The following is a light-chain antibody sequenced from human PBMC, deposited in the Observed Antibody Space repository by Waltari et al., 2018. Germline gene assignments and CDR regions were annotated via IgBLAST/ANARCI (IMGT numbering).Light chain of an antibody. J-gene: IGKJ2*01. CDR3: QHYNLHSET. Sequence: DIQLTQSPSFLSASVGDRVTITCRASQGFSSTYLVWYQQKPGKAPKLLIYAASTLQSGVPSRFSGSGSGTEFTLTISSLQPDDFATYYCQHYNLHSETFGQGTKLEIK. V-gene: IGKV1-9*01. CDR2: AAS. CDR1: QGFSSTY.